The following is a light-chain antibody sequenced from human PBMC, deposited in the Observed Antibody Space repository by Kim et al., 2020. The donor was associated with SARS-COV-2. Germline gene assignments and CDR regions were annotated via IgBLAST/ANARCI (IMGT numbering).Light chain of an antibody. V-gene: IGKV4-1*01. CDR1: QSVLYSSNNQNY. CDR3: QQYYSTPYT. J-gene: IGKJ2*01. Sequence: RVTINCKSSQSVLYSSNNQNYLAWYQQKPGQPPKLLIYWASTREYGVPDQFSGSGSGTDFTLTISSLQAEDVAVYYCQQYYSTPYTFGQGTKLEI. CDR2: WAS.